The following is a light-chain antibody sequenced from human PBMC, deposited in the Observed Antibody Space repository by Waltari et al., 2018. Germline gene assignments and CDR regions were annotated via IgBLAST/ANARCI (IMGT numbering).Light chain of an antibody. Sequence: QSGLTQPAPVSGSPGQSITISCTGTSSDVRNYNLVSWYQQYAGKAPKRMVYEVTKRASGVSDRFSGSKSGNTASLTISGLQSEDEADYYCCSYVGLGIYVFGTGTKVTVL. J-gene: IGLJ1*01. CDR1: SSDVRNYNL. CDR2: EVT. CDR3: CSYVGLGIYV. V-gene: IGLV2-23*02.